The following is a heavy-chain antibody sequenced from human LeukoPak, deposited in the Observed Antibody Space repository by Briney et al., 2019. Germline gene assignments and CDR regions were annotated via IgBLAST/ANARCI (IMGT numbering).Heavy chain of an antibody. J-gene: IGHJ6*02. CDR1: GFTFSSYW. CDR2: INRDGSER. V-gene: IGHV3-7*03. CDR3: ARRNAMDV. Sequence: GGSLRLSCAASGFTFSSYWMSWVRQAPGKGLEWVANINRDGSERYYVDSVKGRFTISRDDAKSSLYLQMNSLRAEDTAVYYCARRNAMDVWGQGTTVIVFS.